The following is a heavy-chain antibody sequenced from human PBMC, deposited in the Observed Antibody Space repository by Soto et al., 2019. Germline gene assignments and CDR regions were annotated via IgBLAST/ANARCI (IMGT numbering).Heavy chain of an antibody. D-gene: IGHD3-10*01. CDR1: GVTFTSYA. V-gene: IGHV3-23*01. CDR3: AKGSFGFDY. Sequence: GGSLRRSCAASGVTFTSYAMTWVRQVPGEGLQWVSSISKSGDSTYYADSVKGRFTTSRDNSKNTLYLQMNSLRAEDTAIYYCAKGSFGFDYWGQGSLVTVSS. CDR2: ISKSGDST. J-gene: IGHJ4*02.